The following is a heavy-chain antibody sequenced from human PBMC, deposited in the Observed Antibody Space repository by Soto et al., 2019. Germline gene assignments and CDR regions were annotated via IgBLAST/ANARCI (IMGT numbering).Heavy chain of an antibody. CDR2: INHSGST. J-gene: IGHJ3*02. CDR3: ARGYNIAAAGNDVAFDI. Sequence: QVQLQQWGAGLLKPSETLSLTCAVYGGSFSGYYWSWIRQPPGKGLEWIGEINHSGSTNYNPSLKSRVTISVDTSKNQFSLKLSSVTDADTAVYYCARGYNIAAAGNDVAFDIWGQGTMVTVSS. CDR1: GGSFSGYY. D-gene: IGHD6-13*01. V-gene: IGHV4-34*01.